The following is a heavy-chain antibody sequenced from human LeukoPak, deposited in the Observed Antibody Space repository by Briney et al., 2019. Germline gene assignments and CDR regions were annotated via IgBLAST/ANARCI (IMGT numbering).Heavy chain of an antibody. CDR3: ARGYSTGWYYFDY. J-gene: IGHJ4*02. Sequence: SETLSLTCTVSGCSISGFYWSWIRQPAWKGLEWIGRIYTSVSTNYNPSLKRRGTISVDTSKNQLSLKLSSVTAADTAVYYCARGYSTGWYYFDYWGQGTLVTVSS. CDR2: IYTSVST. CDR1: GCSISGFY. V-gene: IGHV4-4*07. D-gene: IGHD6-19*01.